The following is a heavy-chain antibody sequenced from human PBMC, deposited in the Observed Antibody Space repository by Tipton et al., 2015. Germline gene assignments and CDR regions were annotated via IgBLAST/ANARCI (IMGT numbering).Heavy chain of an antibody. Sequence: TLSLTCTVSGGSISSRTYYWGWIRQSPGRGLESIGSMYSSGSTYFNPSLKGRVTISVDTPKNHLSLKLSSVTAADTAVYYCARHGHVDLPDAFDMWGQGTMVTVS. CDR3: ARHGHVDLPDAFDM. J-gene: IGHJ3*02. CDR2: MYSSGST. D-gene: IGHD3-16*01. V-gene: IGHV4-39*01. CDR1: GGSISSRTYY.